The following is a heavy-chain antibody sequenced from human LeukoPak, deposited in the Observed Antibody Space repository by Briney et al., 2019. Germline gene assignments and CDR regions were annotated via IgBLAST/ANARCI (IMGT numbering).Heavy chain of an antibody. CDR2: IYYSGST. J-gene: IGHJ3*02. D-gene: IGHD2-2*01. Sequence: SETLSLTCTVSGGSISSSSYYWGWVRQPPGKGLEWIGSIYYSGSTYYNPSLKSRVTISVDTSKNQFSLKLSSVTAADTAVYYCGSRNDAFDIWGQGTMVTVSS. CDR3: GSRNDAFDI. V-gene: IGHV4-39*07. CDR1: GGSISSSSYY.